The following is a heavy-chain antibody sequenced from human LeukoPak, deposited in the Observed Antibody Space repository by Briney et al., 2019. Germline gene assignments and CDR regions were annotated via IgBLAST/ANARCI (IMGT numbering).Heavy chain of an antibody. CDR3: VCFGGYYYYYMDV. CDR2: ITSGSSYI. CDR1: GFTFSSYN. Sequence: PGGSLRLSCAASGFTFSSYNMNWVRQAPGKGLEWVSSITSGSSYIYYADSVKGRFTISRDNSKNTLYLQMNSLRAEDTAVYYCVCFGGYYYYYMDVWGKGTTVTVSS. J-gene: IGHJ6*03. D-gene: IGHD3-10*01. V-gene: IGHV3-21*04.